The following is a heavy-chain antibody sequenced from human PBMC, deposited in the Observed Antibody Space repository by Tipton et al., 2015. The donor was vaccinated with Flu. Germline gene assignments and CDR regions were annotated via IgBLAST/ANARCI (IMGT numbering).Heavy chain of an antibody. CDR2: INSKGDDT. D-gene: IGHD3-10*01. V-gene: IGHV3-23*01. J-gene: IGHJ4*02. Sequence: SLRLSCAASGFTFSTYSMTWVRQAPGKGLEWVSSINSKGDDTYYADSVKGRFTTSRDNSQYTVYLQMNSLRAEDTAVYYCAKGGSGIYCSSPTCSGFWGQGTLVTVSS. CDR1: GFTFSTYS. CDR3: AKGGSGIYCSSPTCSGF.